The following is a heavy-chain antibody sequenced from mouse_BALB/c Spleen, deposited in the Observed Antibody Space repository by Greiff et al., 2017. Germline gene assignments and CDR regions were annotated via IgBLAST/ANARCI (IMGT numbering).Heavy chain of an antibody. Sequence: QVQLQQSGPGLVAPSQSLSITCTVSGFSLTSYGVSWVRQPPGKGLEWLGVIWAGGSTNYNSALMSRLSISKDNSKSQVFLKMNSLQTDDTAMYYCASYDGYSPWFAYWGQGTLVTVSA. CDR2: IWAGGST. CDR3: ASYDGYSPWFAY. D-gene: IGHD2-3*01. J-gene: IGHJ3*01. CDR1: GFSLTSYG. V-gene: IGHV2-9*02.